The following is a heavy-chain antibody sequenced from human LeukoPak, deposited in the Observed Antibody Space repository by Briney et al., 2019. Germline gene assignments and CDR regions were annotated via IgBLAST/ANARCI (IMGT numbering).Heavy chain of an antibody. CDR2: ISGSGGST. D-gene: IGHD3-9*01. V-gene: IGHV3-23*01. Sequence: GALRLPWGASWFLFCKYCIGRGRPGSGEGVGGVSAISGSGGSTYYADSVKGRFTISRDNSKNTLYLQMNSLRAEDTAVYYCAKDEYFDWLSYFDYWGQGTLVTVSS. CDR3: AKDEYFDWLSYFDY. J-gene: IGHJ4*02. CDR1: WFLFCKYC.